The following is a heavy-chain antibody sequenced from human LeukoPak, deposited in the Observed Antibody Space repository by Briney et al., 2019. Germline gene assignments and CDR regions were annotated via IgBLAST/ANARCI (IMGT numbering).Heavy chain of an antibody. CDR1: GGTFSSYA. J-gene: IGHJ4*02. Sequence: GASVKVSCKASGGTFSSYAISWVRQAPGQGLEWMGGIIPIFGTANYAQKFQDRVTITWDASMSTAYMDLSSLRSEDTAVYYCARVGYSNSYDYWGQGTLVTVSS. D-gene: IGHD4-11*01. V-gene: IGHV1-69*13. CDR3: ARVGYSNSYDY. CDR2: IIPIFGTA.